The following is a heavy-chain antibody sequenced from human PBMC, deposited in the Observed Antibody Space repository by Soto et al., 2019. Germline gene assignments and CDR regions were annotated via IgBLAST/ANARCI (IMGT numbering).Heavy chain of an antibody. D-gene: IGHD2-8*01. CDR3: ARCLHCSNGGHFDP. CDR2: IKPSGST. CDR1: GGSFSVYY. Sequence: SDTLSLTCAVYGGSFSVYYWSWIRQPPGKGLEWIGEIKPSGSTNYNPSLKSRVTISVDKSNNRLSLKLSSMTAADTAIYYCARCLHCSNGGHFDPWGQGTLVTVSS. J-gene: IGHJ5*02. V-gene: IGHV4-34*01.